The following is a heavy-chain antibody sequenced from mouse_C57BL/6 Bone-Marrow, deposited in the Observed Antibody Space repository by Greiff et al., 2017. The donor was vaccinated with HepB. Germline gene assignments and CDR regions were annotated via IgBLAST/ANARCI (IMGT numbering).Heavy chain of an antibody. Sequence: QVQLQQPGAELVKPGASVKLSCKASGYTFTSYWMHWVKQRPGQGLEWIGMIHPNSGSTNYNEKLKSKATLTVDKSSSTAYMQLSSLTSEDSAVYYCAPSGYGSDYAMDYWGQGTSVTVSS. CDR3: APSGYGSDYAMDY. CDR2: IHPNSGST. CDR1: GYTFTSYW. V-gene: IGHV1-64*01. J-gene: IGHJ4*01. D-gene: IGHD1-1*01.